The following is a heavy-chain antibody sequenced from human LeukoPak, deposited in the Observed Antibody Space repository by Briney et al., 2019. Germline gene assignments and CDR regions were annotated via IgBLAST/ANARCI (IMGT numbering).Heavy chain of an antibody. CDR2: ISYDGSNK. J-gene: IGHJ4*02. V-gene: IGHV3-30-3*01. CDR3: ARGGYYYDSSGYSH. CDR1: GFTFSSYA. Sequence: GESLRLSCAASGFTFSSYAMHWVRQAPGKGLEWVAVISYDGSNKYYADSVKGRFTISRDNSKNTLYLQMNSLRAEDTAVYYCARGGYYYDSSGYSHWGQGTLVTVSS. D-gene: IGHD3-22*01.